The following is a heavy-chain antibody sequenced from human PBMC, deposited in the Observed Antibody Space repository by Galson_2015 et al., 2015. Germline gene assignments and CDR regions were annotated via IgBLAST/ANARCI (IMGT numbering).Heavy chain of an antibody. CDR3: ARAHQGYSSSSGLLSGWFDP. D-gene: IGHD6-6*01. V-gene: IGHV1-8*01. CDR2: MNPNSGNT. CDR1: GYTFTSYD. Sequence: SVKVSCKASGYTFTSYDINWVRQATGQGLEWMGWMNPNSGNTGYAQKFQGRVTMTRDTSTSTVYMELSSLRSEDTAVYYCARAHQGYSSSSGLLSGWFDPWGQGTLVTVSS. J-gene: IGHJ5*02.